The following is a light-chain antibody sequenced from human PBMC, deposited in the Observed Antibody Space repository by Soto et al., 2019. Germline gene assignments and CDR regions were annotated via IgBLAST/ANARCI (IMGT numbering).Light chain of an antibody. CDR2: AAS. J-gene: IGKJ1*01. CDR1: RTIGGY. CDR3: QQYYSYHLT. V-gene: IGKV1-39*01. Sequence: DIQMTQPPSSLSAFVGGRVRITCRTSRTIGGYLNWYQHKPGKAPKLLIYAASSLQSGVPSRFSGRGSGTDFTLTISCLQSEDFATYYCQQYYSYHLTFGQGTKVDIK.